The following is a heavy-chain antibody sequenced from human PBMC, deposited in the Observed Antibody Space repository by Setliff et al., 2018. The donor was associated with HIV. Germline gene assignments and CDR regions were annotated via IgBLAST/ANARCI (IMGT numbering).Heavy chain of an antibody. CDR3: ARADCTNGVCYPALYYYYYYGMDV. CDR2: NNAGNGNT. D-gene: IGHD2-8*01. V-gene: IGHV1-3*01. Sequence: ASVKVSCKASGYTFTSYAMHWVRQAPGQRLEWMGWNNAGNGNTKYSQKFQGRVTITRDTSASTAYMELSSLRSEDTAVYYCARADCTNGVCYPALYYYYYYGMDVWGQGTTVTVSS. J-gene: IGHJ6*02. CDR1: GYTFTSYA.